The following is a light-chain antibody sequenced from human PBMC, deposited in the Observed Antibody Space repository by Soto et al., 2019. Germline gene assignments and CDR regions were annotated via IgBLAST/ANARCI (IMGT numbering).Light chain of an antibody. V-gene: IGLV2-14*01. J-gene: IGLJ2*01. CDR2: EVS. CDR3: SSYSSTTTL. Sequence: QSALTQPASVSGSPGQSITISCSGISPDFGVSWYQHFPGKAPKLLIFEVSNRPSGVSTRFSGSKSGNMAFLTISGLQSEDEGFYHCSSYSSTTTLFGGGTKVTVL. CDR1: SPDFGV.